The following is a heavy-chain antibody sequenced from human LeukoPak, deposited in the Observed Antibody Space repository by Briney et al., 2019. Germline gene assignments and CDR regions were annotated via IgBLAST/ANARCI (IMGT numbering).Heavy chain of an antibody. D-gene: IGHD6-6*01. CDR1: RGSISSYY. J-gene: IGHJ6*03. CDR2: IYYSGST. Sequence: ASETLSLTCTVSRGSISSYYQSSIRQPPREGLEWIGYIYYSGSTNYNPSLKSRVTISVDTSKNQFFLKLSSVTAADTAVYYCARGVAARPNRSYYYYYIDVWGKGTRDTVSS. CDR3: ARGVAARPNRSYYYYYIDV. V-gene: IGHV4-59*01.